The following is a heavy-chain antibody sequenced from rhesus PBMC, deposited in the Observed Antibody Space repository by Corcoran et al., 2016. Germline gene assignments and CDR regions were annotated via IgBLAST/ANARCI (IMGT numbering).Heavy chain of an antibody. Sequence: QVQLQESGPGLVKPSETLSLTCAVSGGSISDSYYWNWIRQPPGKGLEWIGNIGGSGGTTSHNPSLKSRVTISTDPSETQFSLNLGSVTAADTAVYYCARRPLAAGDLTYWYFDLWGPGTPITISS. CDR3: ARRPLAAGDLTYWYFDL. CDR2: IGGSGGTT. D-gene: IGHD6-13*01. V-gene: IGHV4-165*02. CDR1: GGSISDSYY. J-gene: IGHJ2*01.